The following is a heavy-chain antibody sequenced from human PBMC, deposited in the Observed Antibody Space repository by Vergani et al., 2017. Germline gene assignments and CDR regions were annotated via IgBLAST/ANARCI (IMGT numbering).Heavy chain of an antibody. CDR3: ASIARAPTRRKPPPDY. D-gene: IGHD3-16*02. V-gene: IGHV4-34*01. Sequence: QVQLQEGGAGLLKTSETLPLTCGVSGGSFSDYYWSWIRQAPGMGLEWIGEVNHGGSTNYNPSLKSRFSISVDTSKNQFSLQLTSVTAADSALYFCASIARAPTRRKPPPDYWGQGILVTVSS. CDR1: GGSFSDYY. J-gene: IGHJ4*02. CDR2: VNHGGST.